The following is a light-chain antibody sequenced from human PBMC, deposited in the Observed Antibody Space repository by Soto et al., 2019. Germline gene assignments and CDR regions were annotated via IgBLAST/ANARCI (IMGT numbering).Light chain of an antibody. V-gene: IGKV1-27*01. Sequence: DMHMTQSPSSLSASVGDTVTITCRASQGINNYLAWYQQKPGKPPVLLIYTASTLKPGVPSRFSGSGAGTDFTLTISRLEPEDFAVYYCPQYGSSFITFGQGTRLEIK. CDR2: TAS. J-gene: IGKJ5*01. CDR1: QGINNY. CDR3: PQYGSSFIT.